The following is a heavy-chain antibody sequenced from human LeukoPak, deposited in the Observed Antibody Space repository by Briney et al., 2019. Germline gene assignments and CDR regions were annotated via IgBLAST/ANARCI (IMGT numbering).Heavy chain of an antibody. J-gene: IGHJ4*02. D-gene: IGHD3-22*01. V-gene: IGHV3-43*02. CDR2: ISGDGGST. Sequence: PGGFLRLSCAASGFTFDDYAMHWVRQAPGKGLEWVSLISGDGGSTYYADSVKGRFTISRDNSKNSLYLQMNSLRTEDTALYYCAKGTYYYDSSGYPTWGDYWGQGTLVTVSS. CDR3: AKGTYYYDSSGYPTWGDY. CDR1: GFTFDDYA.